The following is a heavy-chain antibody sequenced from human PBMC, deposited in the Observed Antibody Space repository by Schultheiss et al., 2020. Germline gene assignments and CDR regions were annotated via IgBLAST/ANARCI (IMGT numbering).Heavy chain of an antibody. CDR1: GFTFSSYA. CDR3: AKDLWITPVRYFMDV. CDR2: ISGNAVTI. V-gene: IGHV3-23*01. J-gene: IGHJ6*03. D-gene: IGHD5-12*01. Sequence: ESLKISCAASGFTFSSYAMTWVRQAPGKGLEWVSGISGNAVTIFYADSVKGRFTISRDNSKKTLYLQMNSLRAEDTAVYYCAKDLWITPVRYFMDVWGEGTTVTVSS.